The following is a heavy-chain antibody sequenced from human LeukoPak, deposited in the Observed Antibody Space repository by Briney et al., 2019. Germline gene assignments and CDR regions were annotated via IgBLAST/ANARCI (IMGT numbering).Heavy chain of an antibody. V-gene: IGHV1-69*13. CDR2: IIPIFGTA. CDR3: ARQGYGGNAFYYFDY. J-gene: IGHJ4*02. CDR1: GGTFSSYA. Sequence: ASVKVSCKASGGTFSSYAISWVRQAPGQGLEWMGGIIPIFGTANYAQKFQGRVTITADESTSTAYMELSSLRSEDTAVYYCARQGYGGNAFYYFDYWGQGTLVTVSS. D-gene: IGHD4-23*01.